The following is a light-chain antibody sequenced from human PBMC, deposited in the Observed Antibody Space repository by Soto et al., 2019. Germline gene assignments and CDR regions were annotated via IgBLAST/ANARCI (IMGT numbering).Light chain of an antibody. CDR1: SGHSSYA. V-gene: IGLV4-69*01. Sequence: VLTQSPSASAYLGASVKLTCTLSSGHSSYAIAWHQQQPEKGPRYLMKLNSDGSHSKGDGIPDRFSGSSSGAERYLTISSLQSEDEADYYCQTWGTGIQVFGGGTKLTVL. CDR2: LNSDGSH. J-gene: IGLJ2*01. CDR3: QTWGTGIQV.